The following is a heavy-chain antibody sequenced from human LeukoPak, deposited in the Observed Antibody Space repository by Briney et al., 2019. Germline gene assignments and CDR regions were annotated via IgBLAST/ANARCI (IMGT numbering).Heavy chain of an antibody. CDR2: ISSSSSTI. CDR1: GFTFSSYS. V-gene: IGHV3-48*01. Sequence: GGSLRLSCAASGFTFSSYSMNWVRQAPGKGLEWVSYISSSSSTIYYADSVKGRFTISRDNAKNSLYLQMNSLRAEDTAVYYCARDVSSWTFGYWGQGTLVAVSS. CDR3: ARDVSSWTFGY. J-gene: IGHJ4*02. D-gene: IGHD6-13*01.